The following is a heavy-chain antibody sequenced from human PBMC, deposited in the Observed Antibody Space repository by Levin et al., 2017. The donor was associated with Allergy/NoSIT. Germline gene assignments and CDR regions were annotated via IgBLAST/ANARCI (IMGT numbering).Heavy chain of an antibody. CDR2: ISGSGGST. Sequence: PGGSLRLSCAASGFTFSSYAMTWVRQAPGKGLEWVSTISGSGGSTYYTDSVKGRFTISRDNSKNTLYLQMNSLRAEDTAVYHCAKDLLGKWFGEPPDYWGQGTLVTVSS. V-gene: IGHV3-23*01. J-gene: IGHJ4*02. D-gene: IGHD3-10*01. CDR3: AKDLLGKWFGEPPDY. CDR1: GFTFSSYA.